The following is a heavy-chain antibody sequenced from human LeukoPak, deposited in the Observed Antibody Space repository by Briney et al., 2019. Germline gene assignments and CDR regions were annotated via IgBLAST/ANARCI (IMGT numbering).Heavy chain of an antibody. Sequence: SQTLSLTCTVSGGSISSGGYYWSWIRQHPGKGLEGIGYIYYSGSTYYNPSLKSRVTISVNTSKNQFSLKLSSVTAADTAVYYCARDKNGSGSLDYWGQGTLVTVSS. CDR2: IYYSGST. V-gene: IGHV4-31*03. CDR3: ARDKNGSGSLDY. D-gene: IGHD3-10*01. CDR1: GGSISSGGYY. J-gene: IGHJ4*02.